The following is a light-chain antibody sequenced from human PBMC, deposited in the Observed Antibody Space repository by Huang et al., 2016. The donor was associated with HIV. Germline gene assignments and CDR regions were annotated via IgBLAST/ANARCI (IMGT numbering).Light chain of an antibody. CDR1: QSISSY. V-gene: IGKV1-39*01. CDR3: QQSYSTPFT. Sequence: DIQMTQSPSSLSASVGDRVTITCRASQSISSYLNWYQQKPGKAPKLLIYAASSLQSGVPSRFSGSGSWTDFTLTISSLQPEDFATYYCQQSYSTPFTFGPRTKVDIK. J-gene: IGKJ3*01. CDR2: AAS.